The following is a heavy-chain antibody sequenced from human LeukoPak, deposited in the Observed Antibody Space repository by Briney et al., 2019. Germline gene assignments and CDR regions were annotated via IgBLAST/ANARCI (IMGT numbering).Heavy chain of an antibody. CDR3: AREGYTSIVGALDAFDI. V-gene: IGHV3-7*01. CDR1: RFSFRSYD. J-gene: IGHJ3*02. Sequence: GGSLRLSCTASRFSFRSYDMHWVRQAPGKGLEGVATIKQDGSEKYYMDSVKGRFTISRDNVKNSLYLQMNSLRAEDTAVYYCAREGYTSIVGALDAFDIWGQGTMVTVSS. CDR2: IKQDGSEK. D-gene: IGHD1-26*01.